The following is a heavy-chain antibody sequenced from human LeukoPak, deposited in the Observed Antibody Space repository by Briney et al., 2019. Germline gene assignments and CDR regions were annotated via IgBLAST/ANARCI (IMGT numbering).Heavy chain of an antibody. V-gene: IGHV4-38-2*02. CDR2: IYHSGST. CDR3: ARDWRLGSHLYYFDY. CDR1: AYSISSGYY. D-gene: IGHD1-26*01. Sequence: PSETLSLTCAVSAYSISSGYYWGWIRQPPGKGLEWIGSIYHSGSTYYNPSLKSRVTISVDTSKNQFSLKLSSVTAADTAVYYCARDWRLGSHLYYFDYWGQGTLVTVSS. J-gene: IGHJ4*02.